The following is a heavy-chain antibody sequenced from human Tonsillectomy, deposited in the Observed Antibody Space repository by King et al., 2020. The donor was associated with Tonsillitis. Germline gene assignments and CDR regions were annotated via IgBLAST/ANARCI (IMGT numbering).Heavy chain of an antibody. D-gene: IGHD3-22*01. J-gene: IGHJ4*02. V-gene: IGHV3-21*01. CDR1: GFTFSSDS. CDR3: ARVALGMIVVATDYYFDY. Sequence: VQLVESGGGLVKPGGSLRLSCAASGFTFSSDSMSWVRQAPGKGLELVSSITSMSNYIYYADSVKGRFTISRDNAKNSLYLQMNSLRAEDTAVYYCARVALGMIVVATDYYFDYWGQGTLVTVSS. CDR2: ITSMSNYI.